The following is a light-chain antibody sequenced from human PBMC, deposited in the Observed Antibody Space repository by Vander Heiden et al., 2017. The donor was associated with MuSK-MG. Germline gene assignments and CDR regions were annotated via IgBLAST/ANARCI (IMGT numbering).Light chain of an antibody. CDR2: AAS. CDR1: QSISSY. J-gene: IGKJ1*01. V-gene: IGKV1-39*01. Sequence: DLPMTQSPSSLSASVGDRVTITCRASQSISSYLNWYQQKPGKAPKLLIYAASSLQSGVPSRFSGSGSGTDFTLTISSLQPEDFATYYCQQSYSTPRTFGQGTKVEIK. CDR3: QQSYSTPRT.